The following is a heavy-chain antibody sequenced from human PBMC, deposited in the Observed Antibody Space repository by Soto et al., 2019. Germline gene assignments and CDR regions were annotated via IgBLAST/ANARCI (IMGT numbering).Heavy chain of an antibody. CDR2: IKQDGSEK. J-gene: IGHJ6*02. CDR1: GFTFSSYW. CDR3: ARDPYYYDSSGYSTFYYYYGMDV. V-gene: IGHV3-7*03. Sequence: LRLSCAASGFTFSSYWMSWVRQAPGKGLEWVANIKQDGSEKYYVDSVKGRFTISRDNAKNSLYLQMNSLRAEDTAVYYCARDPYYYDSSGYSTFYYYYGMDVWGQGTTVTVYS. D-gene: IGHD3-22*01.